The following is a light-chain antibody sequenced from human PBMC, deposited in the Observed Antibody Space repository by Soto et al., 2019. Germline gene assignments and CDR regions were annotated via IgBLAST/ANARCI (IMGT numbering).Light chain of an antibody. Sequence: DVQMTQYPSTLSASVGDRVTITCRASESISAWLAWYQQKPGKAPNLLIYKASTLESGVPSRFSGSGSGTEFTLTISSLQPDDFATYYCQQYNSYSSITFGQGTRLEIK. CDR3: QQYNSYSSIT. V-gene: IGKV1-5*03. CDR1: ESISAW. CDR2: KAS. J-gene: IGKJ5*01.